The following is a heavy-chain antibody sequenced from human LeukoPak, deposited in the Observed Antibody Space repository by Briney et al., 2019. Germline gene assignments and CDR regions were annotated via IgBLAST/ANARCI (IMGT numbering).Heavy chain of an antibody. V-gene: IGHV3-66*01. CDR1: GFTVSSNY. D-gene: IGHD6-19*01. Sequence: PGGSLRLSCAASGFTVSSNYMSWVRQAPGKGLEWVSVIYSGGSTYYADSVKGRFTISRDNSKNTLYLQMNSLRAEDTAVYYCANEAVVGTLAYWGQGTLVTVSS. CDR2: IYSGGST. CDR3: ANEAVVGTLAY. J-gene: IGHJ4*02.